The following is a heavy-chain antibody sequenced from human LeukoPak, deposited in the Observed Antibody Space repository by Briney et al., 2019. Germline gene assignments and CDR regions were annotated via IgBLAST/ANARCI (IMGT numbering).Heavy chain of an antibody. Sequence: GGSLRLSCAASGFTFSSYAMNWVRQAPGKGLEWVSAISSSGISTYYADSVKGRFTISRDNSKNTLYLQMNSLRAEDTAVYYCAKAPANYVDTAMGTFDYWGQGTLVTVSS. V-gene: IGHV3-23*01. CDR2: ISSSGIST. CDR3: AKAPANYVDTAMGTFDY. J-gene: IGHJ4*02. CDR1: GFTFSSYA. D-gene: IGHD5-18*01.